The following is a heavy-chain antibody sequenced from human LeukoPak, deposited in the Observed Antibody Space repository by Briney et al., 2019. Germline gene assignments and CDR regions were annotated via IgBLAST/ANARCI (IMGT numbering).Heavy chain of an antibody. J-gene: IGHJ4*02. CDR1: GFTFSSYS. Sequence: GGSLRLSCAASGFTFSSYSMNWVRQAPGKGLEWVSYISSSSSTIYYADSVKGRFTISRDNAKNSLYLQMNSLRAEDTAVYYCVAVHYYDSSGYYLFDYWGQGTLVTVSS. D-gene: IGHD3-22*01. CDR2: ISSSSSTI. V-gene: IGHV3-48*01. CDR3: VAVHYYDSSGYYLFDY.